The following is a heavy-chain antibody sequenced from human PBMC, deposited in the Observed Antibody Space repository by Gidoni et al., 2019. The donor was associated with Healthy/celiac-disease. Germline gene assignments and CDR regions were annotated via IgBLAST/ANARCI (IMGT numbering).Heavy chain of an antibody. CDR3: ARDDRRPIWSGYPYYYYGMDV. V-gene: IGHV1-2*02. Sequence: QVQLVQSGAEVKKPGASVKVSCKASGYTFTGYYMPWVRQAPGQGLEWMGWINPNSGGTNYAQKFQGRVTMTRDTSISTAYMELSRLRSDDTAVYYCARDDRRPIWSGYPYYYYGMDVWGQGTTVTVSS. J-gene: IGHJ6*02. D-gene: IGHD3-3*01. CDR2: INPNSGGT. CDR1: GYTFTGYY.